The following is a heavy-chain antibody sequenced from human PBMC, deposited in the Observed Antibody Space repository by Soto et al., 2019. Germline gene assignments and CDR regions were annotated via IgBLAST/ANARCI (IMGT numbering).Heavy chain of an antibody. CDR2: INPNSGGT. J-gene: IGHJ5*02. V-gene: IGHV1-2*04. Sequence: ASVKVSCKASGYTFTGYYMHWVRQAPGQGLEWMGWINPNSGGTNYAQKFQGWVTMTRDTSISTAYMELSRLRSDDTAVYYCARGVRVLYHYYDSSGYYGAGNWFDPWGQGTLVTVSS. CDR1: GYTFTGYY. D-gene: IGHD3-22*01. CDR3: ARGVRVLYHYYDSSGYYGAGNWFDP.